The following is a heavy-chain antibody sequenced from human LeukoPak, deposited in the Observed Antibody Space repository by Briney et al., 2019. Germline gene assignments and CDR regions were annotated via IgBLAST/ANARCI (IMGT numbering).Heavy chain of an antibody. CDR1: GYTFTSYD. V-gene: IGHV1-8*01. CDR3: ARVNCGGDCYPYYYYGMDV. CDR2: MSPNSGNT. D-gene: IGHD2-21*02. J-gene: IGHJ6*02. Sequence: ASVKVSCKASGYTFTSYDINWVRQATGQGLEWMGWMSPNSGNTGYAQKFQGRVTMTRNTSISTAYMELSSLRSEDTAVYYCARVNCGGDCYPYYYYGMDVWGQGTTVTVSS.